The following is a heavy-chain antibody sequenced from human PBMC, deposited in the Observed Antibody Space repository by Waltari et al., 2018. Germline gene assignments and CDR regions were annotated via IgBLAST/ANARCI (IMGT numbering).Heavy chain of an antibody. CDR2: IYYSGST. CDR3: ARWNVAAAGTGSWFDP. D-gene: IGHD6-13*01. V-gene: IGHV4-59*01. CDR1: GGPISSYY. J-gene: IGHJ5*02. Sequence: QVQLQESGPGLVKPSETLSLPCTVPGGPISSYYWSWIRQPPGKGLEWIGYIYYSGSTNYNPSLKSRVTISVDTSKNQFSLKLSSVTAADTAVYYCARWNVAAAGTGSWFDPWGQGTLVTVSS.